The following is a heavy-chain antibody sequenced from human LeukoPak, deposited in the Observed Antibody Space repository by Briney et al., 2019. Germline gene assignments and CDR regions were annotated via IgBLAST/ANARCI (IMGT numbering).Heavy chain of an antibody. V-gene: IGHV1-69*13. CDR2: IIPIFGTA. CDR3: ARSPLGAPRGYNWFDP. D-gene: IGHD1-26*01. J-gene: IGHJ5*02. Sequence: GASVKVSCKASGGTFSSYAISWVRQAPGQGLEWMGGIIPIFGTANYAQKFQGRVTITADESTSTAYMELSSLRSEDTAVYYCARSPLGAPRGYNWFDPWGQGTLVTVSS. CDR1: GGTFSSYA.